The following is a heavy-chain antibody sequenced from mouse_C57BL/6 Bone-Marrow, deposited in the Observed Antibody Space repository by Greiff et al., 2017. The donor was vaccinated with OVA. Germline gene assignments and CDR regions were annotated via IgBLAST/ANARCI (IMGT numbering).Heavy chain of an antibody. CDR2: IDPEDGDT. V-gene: IGHV14-2*01. D-gene: IGHD2-3*01. J-gene: IGHJ1*03. CDR1: GFTFTDYY. CDR3: ARSLYPWYGDV. Sequence: VQLQQSGAELVKPGASVKLSCTASGFTFTDYYMHWVKQRTEQGLEWIGRIDPEDGDTKYAPKFQGKATMTADTSSNTAYLQLSSLTSEDTAVYYSARSLYPWYGDVWGTGTTVTVSA.